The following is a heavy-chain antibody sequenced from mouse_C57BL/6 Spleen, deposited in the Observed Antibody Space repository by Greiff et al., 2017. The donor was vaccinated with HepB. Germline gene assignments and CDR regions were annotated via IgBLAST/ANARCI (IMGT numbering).Heavy chain of an antibody. CDR2: ISSGSSTI. J-gene: IGHJ4*01. D-gene: IGHD1-1*01. Sequence: EVKLVESGGGLVKPGGSLKLSCAASGFTFSDYGMHWVRQAPEKGLEWVAYISSGSSTIYYADTVKGRFTISRDHAKNTLFLQMTSLRSEDTAMYYCARVALFTTPSPHAMDYWGQGTSVTVSS. CDR3: ARVALFTTPSPHAMDY. V-gene: IGHV5-17*01. CDR1: GFTFSDYG.